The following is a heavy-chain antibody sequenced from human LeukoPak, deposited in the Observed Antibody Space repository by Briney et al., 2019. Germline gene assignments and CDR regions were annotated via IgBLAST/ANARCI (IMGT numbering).Heavy chain of an antibody. D-gene: IGHD2-21*02. Sequence: SETLSLTCTVSGGSISSSSYYWGWIRQPAGKTLEWIGRVYISGNTIYNPSLKSRVTMSLDTSKNQFSLNLSSVTAADTAVYYCARDSAPVVTAMPYYYYYMDVWGKGTTVTVSS. V-gene: IGHV4-61*02. CDR2: VYISGNT. CDR3: ARDSAPVVTAMPYYYYYMDV. CDR1: GGSISSSSYY. J-gene: IGHJ6*03.